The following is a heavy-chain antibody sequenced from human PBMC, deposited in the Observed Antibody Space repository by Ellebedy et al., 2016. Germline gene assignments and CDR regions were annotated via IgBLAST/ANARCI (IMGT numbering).Heavy chain of an antibody. CDR3: ARGDY. CDR1: GYTFTSYD. Sequence: ASVKVSCKASGYTFTSYDINWVRQAAGQGLEWMGGMNPNSGNTDSAQKFRGRVTMTRNASISTAYMELTSLTSEDTAVYYCARGDYWGQGTLLTVSS. CDR2: MNPNSGNT. V-gene: IGHV1-8*01. J-gene: IGHJ4*02.